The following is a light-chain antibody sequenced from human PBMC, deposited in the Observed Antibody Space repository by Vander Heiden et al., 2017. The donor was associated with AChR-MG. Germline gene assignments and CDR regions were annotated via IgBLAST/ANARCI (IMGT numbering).Light chain of an antibody. CDR1: SGDVGGYNY. Sequence: QSALTQPPSASGSPGQSVAISCTGTSGDVGGYNYVSWYQQHPGKAPKVIIDEVTKRPAGVPDRCAGSKSGNTASLTVAGLQAEDEADYYCSSYAGSNKGVFGGGTKLTVL. CDR3: SSYAGSNKGV. V-gene: IGLV2-8*01. CDR2: EVT. J-gene: IGLJ3*02.